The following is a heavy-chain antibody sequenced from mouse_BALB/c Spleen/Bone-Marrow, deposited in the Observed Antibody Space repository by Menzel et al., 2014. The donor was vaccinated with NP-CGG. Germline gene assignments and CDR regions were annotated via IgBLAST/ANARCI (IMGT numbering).Heavy chain of an antibody. J-gene: IGHJ1*01. Sequence: VQLQQPGAELVKPGASVKLSCTASGFNIXDTYMHWVKQRPEQGLEWIGRIDPANGNTKYDPKLQGKATITADTSSNTAYLQLSSLTSEDTAVYYCARGGSSYGWYFDVWGAGTTVTVSS. CDR2: IDPANGNT. D-gene: IGHD1-1*01. CDR1: GFNIXDTY. CDR3: ARGGSSYGWYFDV. V-gene: IGHV14-3*02.